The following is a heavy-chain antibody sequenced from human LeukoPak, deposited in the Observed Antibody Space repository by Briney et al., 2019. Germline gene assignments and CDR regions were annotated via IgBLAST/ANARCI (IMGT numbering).Heavy chain of an antibody. CDR3: ARAAVDYVWGSPRGNDAFDI. J-gene: IGHJ3*02. CDR2: IYYSGST. Sequence: PSETLSLTCTVSGGSISSYYWSWIRQPPGKGLEWIGYIYYSGSTNYNPSLKSRVTISVDTSKNQFSLKLSSVTAADTAVYYCARAAVDYVWGSPRGNDAFDIWGQGTMVTVSS. V-gene: IGHV4-59*01. D-gene: IGHD3-16*01. CDR1: GGSISSYY.